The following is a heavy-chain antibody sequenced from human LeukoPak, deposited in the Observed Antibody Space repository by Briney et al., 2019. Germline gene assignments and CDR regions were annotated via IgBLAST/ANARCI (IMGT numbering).Heavy chain of an antibody. CDR3: ARRVRVGATWFDY. Sequence: SETLSLTCAVYSGSFSGYYWSWIRQPPGKGLEWIGEINHSGSTNYNPSLKSRVTISVDTSKNQFSLKLSSVTAADTAVYYCARRVRVGATWFDYWGQGALVTVSS. J-gene: IGHJ4*02. CDR2: INHSGST. V-gene: IGHV4-34*01. D-gene: IGHD1-26*01. CDR1: SGSFSGYY.